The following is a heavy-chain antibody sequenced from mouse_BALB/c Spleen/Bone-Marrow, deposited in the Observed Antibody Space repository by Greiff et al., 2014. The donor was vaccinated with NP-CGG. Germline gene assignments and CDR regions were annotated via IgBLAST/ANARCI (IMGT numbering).Heavy chain of an antibody. J-gene: IGHJ3*01. CDR2: INPSNGRT. D-gene: IGHD1-2*01. CDR1: GYTFTSYW. CDR3: ARYATATYWFAY. V-gene: IGHV1S81*02. Sequence: VKLMESGAELVKPGASVKLSCKASGYTFTSYWMHWVKQRPGQGLEWIGEINPSNGRTNYNEKFKSKATLTVDKSSSTAYVQLSSLTSEDSAVYYCARYATATYWFAYWGQGTLVTVSA.